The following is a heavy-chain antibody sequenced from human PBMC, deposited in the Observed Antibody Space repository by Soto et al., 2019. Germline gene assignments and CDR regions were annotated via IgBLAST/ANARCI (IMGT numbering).Heavy chain of an antibody. J-gene: IGHJ6*02. V-gene: IGHV1-69*02. CDR2: IIPILDVA. D-gene: IGHD3-10*01. CDR1: GGDFLSYT. CDR3: AQMWFGELWHGMDV. Sequence: QLVQSGAEVKKPGSSFKVSCKASGGDFLSYTISWVRQAPGQGPEWMGTIIPILDVAKNAQKFQGRVAITADKATSTVYMELRSLRSDDTAVYYCAQMWFGELWHGMDVWGQGTTITVSS.